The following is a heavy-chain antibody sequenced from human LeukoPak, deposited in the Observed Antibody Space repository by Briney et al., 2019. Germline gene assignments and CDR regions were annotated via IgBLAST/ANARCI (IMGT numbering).Heavy chain of an antibody. V-gene: IGHV3-48*03. D-gene: IGHD3-10*01. J-gene: IGHJ6*02. CDR2: ISSSGSTI. CDR1: GFTFSSYE. CDR3: ARDPNRDELLWFGELLYNSKNHYGVDV. Sequence: PGGSLRLSCAASGFTFSSYEMNWVRQAPGKGLEWVSYISSSGSTIYYADSVKGRFTISRDNAKNSLYLQMNSLRAEDTAVYYCARDPNRDELLWFGELLYNSKNHYGVDVWGQGTTVTVSS.